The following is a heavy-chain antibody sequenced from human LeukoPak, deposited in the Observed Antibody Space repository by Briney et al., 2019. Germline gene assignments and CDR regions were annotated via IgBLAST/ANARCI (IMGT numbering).Heavy chain of an antibody. CDR2: INHSGST. CDR1: GGSFSGYY. D-gene: IGHD6-19*01. J-gene: IGHJ4*02. V-gene: IGHV4-34*01. CDR3: ARAASSGWFVTY. Sequence: SETLSLTCAVYGGSFSGYYWSWIRQPPGKGLEWIGEINHSGSTNYNPSLKSRVTISVDTSKNQFSLKLSSVTAADTAVYYCARAASSGWFVTYWGQGTPVTVSS.